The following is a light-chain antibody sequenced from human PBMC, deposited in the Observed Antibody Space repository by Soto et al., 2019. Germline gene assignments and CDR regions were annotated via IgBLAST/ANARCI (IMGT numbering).Light chain of an antibody. CDR1: HTISSW. CDR2: DAS. V-gene: IGKV1-33*01. J-gene: IGKJ4*01. CDR3: QQYDNLPLT. Sequence: IHLTHSPSTLSGAVGDRVTITCRASHTISSWLAWYQQKPGKAPKLLIYDASNLETGVPSRFSGSGSGTDFTFTISSLQPEDIATYYCQQYDNLPLTFGGGTKVDIK.